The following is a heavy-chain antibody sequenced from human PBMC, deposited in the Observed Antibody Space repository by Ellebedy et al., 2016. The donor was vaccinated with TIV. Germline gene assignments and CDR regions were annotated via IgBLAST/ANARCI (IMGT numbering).Heavy chain of an antibody. CDR1: GFTFSSYA. V-gene: IGHV3-23*01. Sequence: GESLKISXAASGFTFSSYAMSWVRQAPGKGLEWVSSISGSGGSTYYADSVKGRFTISRDNAKKSMYLQMNSLRAEDTAVYYCARANRADYYGSSGDYYYGMDVWGQGTTVTVSS. D-gene: IGHD3-22*01. CDR2: ISGSGGST. CDR3: ARANRADYYGSSGDYYYGMDV. J-gene: IGHJ6*02.